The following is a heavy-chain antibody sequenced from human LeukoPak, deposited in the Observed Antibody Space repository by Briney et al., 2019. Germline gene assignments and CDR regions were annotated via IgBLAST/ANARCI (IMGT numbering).Heavy chain of an antibody. CDR1: GYTVTSYG. CDR3: TRERSTKYYYDSSGYYGIDDAFDI. V-gene: IGHV1-18*01. J-gene: IGHJ3*02. CDR2: ISAYNGNT. Sequence: ASVKVSFKASGYTVTSYGISWVRQAPGQGLEWMGWISAYNGNTNYAQKLPGRVRMTTDTSNSTAYMELRSLRSDDTAVYYCTRERSTKYYYDSSGYYGIDDAFDIWGQGTMVTVSS. D-gene: IGHD3-22*01.